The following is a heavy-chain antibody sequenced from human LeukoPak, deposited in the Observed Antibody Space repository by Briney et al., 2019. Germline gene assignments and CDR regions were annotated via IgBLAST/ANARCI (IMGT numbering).Heavy chain of an antibody. J-gene: IGHJ4*02. CDR2: INHSGST. CDR1: GGSFSGYY. D-gene: IGHD1-26*01. CDR3: ARDGGYKKTFDY. Sequence: KPSETLSLTCAVYGGSFSGYYWSWIRQPPGKGVEGIGEINHSGSTNYNPSPKSRVTISVDTSKNQFSLKLSSVTAADTAVYYCARDGGYKKTFDYWGQGTLVTVSS. V-gene: IGHV4-34*01.